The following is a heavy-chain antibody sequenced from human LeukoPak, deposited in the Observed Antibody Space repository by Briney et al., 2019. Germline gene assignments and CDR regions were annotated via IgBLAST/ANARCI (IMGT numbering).Heavy chain of an antibody. Sequence: PGGSLRLSCAASGFTFSSYGMHWVRQAPGKGLEWVAVISYDGSNKYYADSVKGRFTISRDNSKNTLYLQMNSLRAEDTAVYYCAKDPIRHYSGSGESITTYFFDYWAREPWSPSP. J-gene: IGHJ4*02. D-gene: IGHD3-10*01. CDR2: ISYDGSNK. CDR1: GFTFSSYG. CDR3: AKDPIRHYSGSGESITTYFFDY. V-gene: IGHV3-30*18.